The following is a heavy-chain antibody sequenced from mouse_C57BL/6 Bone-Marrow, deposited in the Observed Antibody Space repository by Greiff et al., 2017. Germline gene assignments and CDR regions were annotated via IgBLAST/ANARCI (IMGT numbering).Heavy chain of an antibody. CDR1: GYSFTSYY. CDR3: ARGHTTVLGYFDY. V-gene: IGHV1-66*01. Sequence: QVQLQQSGPELVKPGASVKISCKASGYSFTSYYIHWVKQRPGQGLEWIGWIYPGSGNTKYNEKFKGKATLTADTSSSTAYMQLSSLTSEDSAVYYCARGHTTVLGYFDYWGQGTTLTVSS. D-gene: IGHD1-1*01. CDR2: IYPGSGNT. J-gene: IGHJ2*01.